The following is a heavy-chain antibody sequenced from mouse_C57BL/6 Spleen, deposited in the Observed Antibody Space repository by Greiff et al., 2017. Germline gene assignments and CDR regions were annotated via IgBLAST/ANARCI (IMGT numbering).Heavy chain of an antibody. CDR2: IDPSDSYT. CDR1: GYTFTSYW. V-gene: IGHV1-69*01. Sequence: VQLQQPGAELVMPGASVKLSCKASGYTFTSYWMHWVKQRPGQGLEWIGEIDPSDSYTNYNQKFKGKSTLTVAKSARPAYMQLSSLTSEDSAVYYCARSDYGSPLAYWGQGTLVTVSA. J-gene: IGHJ3*01. D-gene: IGHD1-1*01. CDR3: ARSDYGSPLAY.